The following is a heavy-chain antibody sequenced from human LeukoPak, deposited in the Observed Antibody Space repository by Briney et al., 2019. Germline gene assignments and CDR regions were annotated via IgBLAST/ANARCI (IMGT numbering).Heavy chain of an antibody. V-gene: IGHV3-49*03. CDR2: IRSKAYGGTT. CDR1: GFTFGDYA. J-gene: IGHJ4*02. CDR3: VKVGGDCTNGVCYRGGFDY. Sequence: GGSLRLSCTASGFTFGDYAMSWFRQAPGKGLEWVGFIRSKAYGGTTEYAASVKGRFTISRDDSKSIAYLQMNSPKTEDTAVYYCVKVGGDCTNGVCYRGGFDYWGQGTLVTVSS. D-gene: IGHD2-8*01.